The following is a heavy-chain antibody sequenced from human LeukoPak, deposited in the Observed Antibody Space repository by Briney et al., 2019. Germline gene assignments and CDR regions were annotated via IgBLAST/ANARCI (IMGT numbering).Heavy chain of an antibody. CDR1: GGSFSGYY. D-gene: IGHD4-17*01. J-gene: IGHJ6*03. CDR2: INHSGST. CDR3: ARGPYGDSYYYYYYMDV. V-gene: IGHV4-34*01. Sequence: SETLSLTCAVYGGSFSGYYWSWIRQLLGTGLEWIGEINHSGSTNYNPSLKSRVTISVDTSKNQFSLKLSSVTAADTAVYYCARGPYGDSYYYYYYMDVWGKGTTVTVSS.